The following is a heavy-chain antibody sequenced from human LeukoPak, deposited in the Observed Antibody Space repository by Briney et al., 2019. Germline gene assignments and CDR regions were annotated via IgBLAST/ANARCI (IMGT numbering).Heavy chain of an antibody. J-gene: IGHJ4*02. D-gene: IGHD3-10*01. CDR3: IRESQSALWD. V-gene: IGHV3-74*01. Sequence: PGGSLRLSCAASGFTFSSYWMHWVRQAPGKGLVWVSRINGDGSGTDFADSLNGRFTISRDNAKNILYLQMNSLRDEDTAVYYCIRESQSALWDWGQGTLVTVSS. CDR1: GFTFSSYW. CDR2: INGDGSGT.